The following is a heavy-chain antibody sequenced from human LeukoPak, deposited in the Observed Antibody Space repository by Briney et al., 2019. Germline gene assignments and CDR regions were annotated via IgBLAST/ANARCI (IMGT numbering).Heavy chain of an antibody. J-gene: IGHJ6*02. CDR3: ARLGYCSGGSCSPYYYYYYGMDV. V-gene: IGHV1-8*03. CDR2: MNPNSGNT. D-gene: IGHD2-15*01. Sequence: ASVKVSCKASGYTFTSYDINWVRQATGQGLEWVGWMNPNSGNTGYAQKFQGRVTITRNTSISTAYMELRSLRSDDTAVYYCARLGYCSGGSCSPYYYYYYGMDVWGQGTTVTVSS. CDR1: GYTFTSYD.